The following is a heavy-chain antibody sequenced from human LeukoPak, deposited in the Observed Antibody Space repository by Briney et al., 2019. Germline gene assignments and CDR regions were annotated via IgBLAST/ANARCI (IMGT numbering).Heavy chain of an antibody. CDR3: ATDHPPSDWFDP. CDR1: GYTFTDYY. Sequence: ASVKVSCKVSGYTFTDYYMHWVQQAPGKGLEWMGLVDPEDGETIYAEKFQGRVTITADTSTDTAYMELSSLRSEDTAVYYCATDHPPSDWFDPWGQGTLVTVPS. V-gene: IGHV1-69-2*01. J-gene: IGHJ5*02. CDR2: VDPEDGET.